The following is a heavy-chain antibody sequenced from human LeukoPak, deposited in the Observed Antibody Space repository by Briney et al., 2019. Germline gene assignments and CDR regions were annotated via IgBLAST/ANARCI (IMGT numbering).Heavy chain of an antibody. V-gene: IGHV3-30*04. CDR2: ISYDGSDK. Sequence: GGSLTLPCGASGFTFSSYAMHWVRQAPGKGLEWVAVISYDGSDKYYTDSVKGRFTISRDNSKNTLYLQMNSLRAEDTAVDYCARDPSRLRGYSNFDYWGQGTLVTVSS. CDR3: ARDPSRLRGYSNFDY. CDR1: GFTFSSYA. J-gene: IGHJ4*02. D-gene: IGHD4-11*01.